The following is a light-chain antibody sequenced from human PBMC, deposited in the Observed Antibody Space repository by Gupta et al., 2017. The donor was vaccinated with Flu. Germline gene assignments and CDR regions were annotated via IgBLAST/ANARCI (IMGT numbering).Light chain of an antibody. J-gene: IGKJ3*01. CDR2: EAF. CDR3: QRMFT. V-gene: IGKV1-33*01. CDR1: QDIGNY. Sequence: IQMTQSPSSLSASVGDRVTITCQASQDIGNYFNWYQQKPGKAPKLLIYEAFKLETGVLSRFSGSGSGTDFTCPSINIQPDDFETYDGQRMFTFGHGTKVDIE.